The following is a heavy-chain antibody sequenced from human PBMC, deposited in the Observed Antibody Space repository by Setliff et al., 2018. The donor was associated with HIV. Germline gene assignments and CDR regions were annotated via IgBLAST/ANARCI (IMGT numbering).Heavy chain of an antibody. D-gene: IGHD3-22*01. J-gene: IGHJ5*02. CDR1: GGSISNSRYY. V-gene: IGHV4-39*01. Sequence: SETLSLTCTVSGGSISNSRYYWSWIRQPPGKGLEWIGSIYYSGSTYYNPSLKSRVTIAVDTSKNQFSLKLSSVTAADAAVYYCASRVYYYDSSGYLREEGFDPWGQGTLVTVSS. CDR2: IYYSGST. CDR3: ASRVYYYDSSGYLREEGFDP.